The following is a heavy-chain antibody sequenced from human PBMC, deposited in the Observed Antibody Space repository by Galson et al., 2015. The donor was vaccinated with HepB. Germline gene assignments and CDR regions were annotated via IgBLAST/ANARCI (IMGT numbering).Heavy chain of an antibody. CDR1: GYSFTDYY. V-gene: IGHV1-2*02. Sequence: SVKVSCKASGYSFTDYYMHWVRQAPGHGLEWMGWINPNSGGTNYAQKFQGRVTVTRDTSISTAYMELSRLRSDDTAVYYCARGCSSTTCYRGNGILDYWGQGTLVTVSS. J-gene: IGHJ4*02. CDR2: INPNSGGT. D-gene: IGHD2-2*02. CDR3: ARGCSSTTCYRGNGILDY.